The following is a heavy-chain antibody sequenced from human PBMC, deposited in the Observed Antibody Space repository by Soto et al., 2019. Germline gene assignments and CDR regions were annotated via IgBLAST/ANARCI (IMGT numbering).Heavy chain of an antibody. V-gene: IGHV1-69*01. CDR1: GGTFSNDA. CDR3: ATGLRTGNYGMDV. Sequence: QEQLVQAGAEVKKPGSSVRISCRASGGTFSNDAVSWVRQAPGQGLQWMGGIIPIFGTTHYAQKFQGRVMITADESTATAYMELRSVTSEDTAVYYCATGLRTGNYGMDVWGQGTAVTVSS. CDR2: IIPIFGTT. D-gene: IGHD3-10*01. J-gene: IGHJ6*02.